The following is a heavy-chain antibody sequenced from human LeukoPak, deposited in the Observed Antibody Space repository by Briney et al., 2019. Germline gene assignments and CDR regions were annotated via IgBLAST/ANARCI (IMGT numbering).Heavy chain of an antibody. Sequence: SETLSLTCAVSGGSINNGGFYWSWIRQHAGKGLQWIGYIYYSGSSYYNPSLRSRVTISVDTSKNHFSLKLSSVTAADTAVYYCARNRDGYNSFDYWGQGTMVTVSS. CDR3: ARNRDGYNSFDY. J-gene: IGHJ4*02. V-gene: IGHV4-31*11. CDR1: GGSINNGGFY. CDR2: IYYSGSS. D-gene: IGHD5-24*01.